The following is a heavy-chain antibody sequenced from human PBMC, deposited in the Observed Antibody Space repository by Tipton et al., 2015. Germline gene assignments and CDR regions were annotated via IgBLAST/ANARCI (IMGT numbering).Heavy chain of an antibody. CDR3: ARGTPISAGYNWFDS. Sequence: GLVKPSRTLSLTCAISGDSVSNNSASWNWIRQSPSRGLEWLGRTYYRSKWYNEYAVSVKGRVIIDPDTSKNQFSLQLNSVTPEDTAVYFCARGTPISAGYNWFDSWGQGTLVTVSS. V-gene: IGHV6-1*01. D-gene: IGHD6-13*01. J-gene: IGHJ5*01. CDR1: GDSVSNNSAS. CDR2: TYYRSKWYN.